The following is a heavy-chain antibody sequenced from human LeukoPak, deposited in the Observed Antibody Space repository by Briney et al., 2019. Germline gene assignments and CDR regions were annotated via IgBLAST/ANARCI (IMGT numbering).Heavy chain of an antibody. V-gene: IGHV4-34*01. Sequence: SETLSLTCAVYSGSFSGYYWSWIRQPPGKGLEWIGEINHSGSTNYNPSLKSRVTISVDTSKNQFSLKLSSVTAADTAVYYCARPLVRGVPDAFDIWGQGTMVTVSS. D-gene: IGHD3-10*01. CDR3: ARPLVRGVPDAFDI. J-gene: IGHJ3*02. CDR1: SGSFSGYY. CDR2: INHSGST.